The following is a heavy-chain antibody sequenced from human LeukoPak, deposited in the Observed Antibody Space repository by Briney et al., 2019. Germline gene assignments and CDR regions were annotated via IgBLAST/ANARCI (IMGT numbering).Heavy chain of an antibody. CDR3: AIDRHPYFDY. V-gene: IGHV3-30-3*01. Sequence: GGSLRLSCAASGFTFSSYAMHWVRQAPGKGLEWVAVISYDGSNKYYADSVKGRFTISRDNSKNTLYLQMNSLRAEDTAVYYCAIDRHPYFDYWGQGTLVTVSS. J-gene: IGHJ4*02. CDR1: GFTFSSYA. CDR2: ISYDGSNK.